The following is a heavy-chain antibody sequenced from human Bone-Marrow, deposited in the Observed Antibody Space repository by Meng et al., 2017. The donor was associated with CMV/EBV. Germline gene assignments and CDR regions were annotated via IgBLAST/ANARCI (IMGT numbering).Heavy chain of an antibody. CDR1: GDTFINYA. J-gene: IGHJ6*02. CDR2: FIPMFGTA. D-gene: IGHD3-10*01. V-gene: IGHV1-69*05. Sequence: SVKVSCKASGDTFINYAISWVRQAPGQGLEWMGGFIPMFGTAKYAQKFQGRLTITTDESSSTAYMEVSNLRSEDTAVYYCARSMVRGVILLMDVWGQGTTVTVSS. CDR3: ARSMVRGVILLMDV.